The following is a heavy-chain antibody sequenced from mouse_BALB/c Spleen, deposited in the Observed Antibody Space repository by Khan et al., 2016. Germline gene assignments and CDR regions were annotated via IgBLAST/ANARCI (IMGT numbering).Heavy chain of an antibody. J-gene: IGHJ2*01. CDR1: GYLFTGYY. V-gene: IGHV1-18*01. Sequence: EVQLQESGPDLVKPGASVKISCKASGYLFTGYYMHWVKQSHGKSLEWIGRVNPNNGGTTYNQKFKGQVILTVDKSSTTAYMELSSLTSEDSAVYSGASMGGHFVGWVQGTTLTVSS. CDR3: ASMGGHFVG. CDR2: VNPNNGGT. D-gene: IGHD1-1*02.